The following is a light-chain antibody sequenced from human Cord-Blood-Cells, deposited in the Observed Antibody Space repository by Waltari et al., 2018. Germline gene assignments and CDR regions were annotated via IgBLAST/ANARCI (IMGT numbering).Light chain of an antibody. CDR3: QQSDSTPRT. J-gene: IGKJ1*01. V-gene: IGKV1-39*01. CDR1: QSISSY. CDR2: AAS. Sequence: DNKMTQTPSPLPASVGDRVTITCRASQSISSYLNWDQQKPGKARKLLIYAASSLQSGVPSRFSGSGSGTDFTVTISSLQPEDFATYYCQQSDSTPRTFGQGTKVESK.